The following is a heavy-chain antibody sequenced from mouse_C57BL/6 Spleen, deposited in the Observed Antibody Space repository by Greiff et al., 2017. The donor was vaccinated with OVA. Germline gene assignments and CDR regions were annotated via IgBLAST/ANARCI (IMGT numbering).Heavy chain of an antibody. J-gene: IGHJ1*03. CDR2: IYPSDSET. CDR3: AREYYGSSYEGYFDV. Sequence: VQLQQPGAELVRPGSSVKLSCKASGYTFTSYWMDWVKQRPGQGLEWIGNIYPSDSETHYNQKFKDKATLTVDKSSSTAYMQLSSLTSEDSAVYYCAREYYGSSYEGYFDVWGTGTTVTVSS. CDR1: GYTFTSYW. D-gene: IGHD1-1*01. V-gene: IGHV1-61*01.